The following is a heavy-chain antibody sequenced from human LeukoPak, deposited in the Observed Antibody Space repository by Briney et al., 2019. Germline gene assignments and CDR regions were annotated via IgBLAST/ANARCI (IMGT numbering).Heavy chain of an antibody. CDR2: TYYRSKWYN. V-gene: IGHV6-1*01. Sequence: PSQTLSLTCTVSGGSISSGGYYWSWIRQSPSRGLEWLGRTYYRSKWYNDYAVSVKSRITINSDTSKNHFSLQLNSVTPEDTAVYYCARVGKRMAAAGDYYFYMDVWGKGTTVTISS. J-gene: IGHJ6*03. CDR3: ARVGKRMAAAGDYYFYMDV. D-gene: IGHD6-13*01. CDR1: GGSISSGG.